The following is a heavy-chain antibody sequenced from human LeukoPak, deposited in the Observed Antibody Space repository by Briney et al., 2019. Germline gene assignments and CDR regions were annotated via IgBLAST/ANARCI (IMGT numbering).Heavy chain of an antibody. CDR1: GFTFSSYG. Sequence: GGSLRLSCAASGFTFSSYGMHWVRQAPGKGLEWVAVISYDGSNKYYADSVKGRFTISRDNSKNTLYLQMNSLRAEDAAVYYCAKLWFGEPFDYWGQGTLVTVSS. J-gene: IGHJ4*02. CDR2: ISYDGSNK. CDR3: AKLWFGEPFDY. V-gene: IGHV3-30*18. D-gene: IGHD3-10*01.